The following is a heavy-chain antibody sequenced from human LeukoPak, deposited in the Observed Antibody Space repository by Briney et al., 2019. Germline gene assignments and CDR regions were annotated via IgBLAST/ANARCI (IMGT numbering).Heavy chain of an antibody. J-gene: IGHJ4*02. CDR3: SRGSGWLSVY. D-gene: IGHD6-19*01. CDR1: GFTFGGYF. Sequence: PERSLRLSWTAYGFTFGGYFMSWFRQAPGKGLEWIGFISGGTTEYAASVKGRFTISRDDSTSIAYLQMNSLTTEDTAVYYCSRGSGWLSVYWGQGSLVTVSS. CDR2: ISGGTT. V-gene: IGHV3-49*03.